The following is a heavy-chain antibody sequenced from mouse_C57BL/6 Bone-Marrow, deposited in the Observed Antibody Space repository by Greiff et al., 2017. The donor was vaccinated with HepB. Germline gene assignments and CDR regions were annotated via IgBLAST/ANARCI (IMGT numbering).Heavy chain of an antibody. D-gene: IGHD1-1*01. CDR3: AREGAYGSGGY. V-gene: IGHV1-26*01. CDR1: GYTFTDYY. CDR2: INPNNGGT. Sequence: EVQLKHSGPELVKPGASVKISCKASGYTFTDYYMNWVKQSHGKSLEWIGDINPNNGGTSYNQKFKGKATLTVDKSSSTAYMELRSLTSEDSAVYYCAREGAYGSGGYWGQGTTLTVSS. J-gene: IGHJ2*01.